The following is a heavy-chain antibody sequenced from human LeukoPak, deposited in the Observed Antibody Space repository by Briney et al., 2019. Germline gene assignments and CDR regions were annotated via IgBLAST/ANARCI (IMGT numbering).Heavy chain of an antibody. CDR1: GDTFSSYV. V-gene: IGHV1-69*01. J-gene: IGHJ6*02. CDR2: INPVFGTA. Sequence: SVKVSCKASGDTFSSYVISWVRQAPGQGLEWMGGINPVFGTAHYAQKFQDRVTITADESTSTAYMELSSLRSEDTAVYYCAKTFLTAYDTYFYYYGLDVRGQGTPVTVSS. D-gene: IGHD3-9*01. CDR3: AKTFLTAYDTYFYYYGLDV.